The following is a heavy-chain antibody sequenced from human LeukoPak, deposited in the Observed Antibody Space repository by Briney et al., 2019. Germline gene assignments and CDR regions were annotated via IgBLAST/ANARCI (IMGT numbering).Heavy chain of an antibody. CDR2: INAGNGNT. J-gene: IGHJ3*02. Sequence: ASVKVSCKASGYTFTSYAMHWVRQAPGQRLEWMGWINAGNGNTKYSQKFQGRVTITRDTSASTAYMELSSLRSEDTAVYYCATLTLGYCSSTSCHGSAFDIWGQGTMVTVSS. V-gene: IGHV1-3*01. D-gene: IGHD2-2*01. CDR3: ATLTLGYCSSTSCHGSAFDI. CDR1: GYTFTSYA.